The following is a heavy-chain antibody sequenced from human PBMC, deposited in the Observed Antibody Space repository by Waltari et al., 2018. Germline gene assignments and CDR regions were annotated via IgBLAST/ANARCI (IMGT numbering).Heavy chain of an antibody. CDR1: GGSMANFY. CDR2: IFYIGTT. V-gene: IGHV4-59*01. Sequence: QVQLQESGPGLMKPSETLSLTCTISGGSMANFYWSWIRQSQGKGLEWLGYIFYIGTTKYNPALESRVAISVDMSNKQFSLRLTSVTAADAGVYYCARGDYSFDFWGQGKLVSVSS. CDR3: ARGDYSFDF. J-gene: IGHJ4*02.